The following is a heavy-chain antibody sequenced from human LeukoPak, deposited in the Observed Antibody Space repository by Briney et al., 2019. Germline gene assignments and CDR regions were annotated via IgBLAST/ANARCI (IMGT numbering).Heavy chain of an antibody. CDR3: ARTTVTLFRYFDL. V-gene: IGHV4-59*01. Sequence: SETLSLTCTVSGGAISSYYWSWIRQPPGKGLEWIGYIYYSGSTNYNPSLKSRVTISVDTSKNQFSLKLSSVTAADTAVYYRARTTVTLFRYFDLWGRGTLVTVSS. CDR1: GGAISSYY. CDR2: IYYSGST. D-gene: IGHD4-17*01. J-gene: IGHJ2*01.